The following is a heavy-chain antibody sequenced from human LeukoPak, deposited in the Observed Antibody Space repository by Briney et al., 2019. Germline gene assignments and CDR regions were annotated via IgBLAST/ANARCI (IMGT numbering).Heavy chain of an antibody. Sequence: SETLSLTCTVSGGSISSYYWSWIRQPPGKGLEWIGYIYYSGSTNYNPSLKSRVTISVDTSKNQFSLKLSSVTAADTAVYYCARSIVVVPAAIHYFDYWGQGTLVTVSS. J-gene: IGHJ4*02. V-gene: IGHV4-59*08. CDR3: ARSIVVVPAAIHYFDY. D-gene: IGHD2-2*02. CDR1: GGSISSYY. CDR2: IYYSGST.